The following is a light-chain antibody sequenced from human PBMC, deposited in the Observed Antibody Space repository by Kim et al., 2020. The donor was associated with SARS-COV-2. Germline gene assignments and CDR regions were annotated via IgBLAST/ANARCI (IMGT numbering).Light chain of an antibody. CDR2: RDS. V-gene: IGLV3-1*01. CDR3: QAWGV. CDR1: KLGDRY. Sequence: SYELTQPPSVSVSPGQTASITCSGDKLGDRYACWYQQKPGQSPVLVIYRDSKRPSAIPERFSGSNSGNTATLTISGTQPEDEADYYCQAWGVFGGGTQLT. J-gene: IGLJ2*01.